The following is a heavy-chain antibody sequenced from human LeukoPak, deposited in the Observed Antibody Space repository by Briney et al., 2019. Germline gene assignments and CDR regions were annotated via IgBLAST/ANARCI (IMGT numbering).Heavy chain of an antibody. V-gene: IGHV3-20*04. Sequence: GGSLRLSCAASGFTFDDYGMSWVRQAPGKGLEWVSGINWNGGSTGYADSVKVRFTISRDNAKNSLYLQMKSLRAGDTDLYYCAKDVVSSRWTNFDYWGQGTLVTVSS. J-gene: IGHJ4*02. D-gene: IGHD6-13*01. CDR3: AKDVVSSRWTNFDY. CDR2: INWNGGST. CDR1: GFTFDDYG.